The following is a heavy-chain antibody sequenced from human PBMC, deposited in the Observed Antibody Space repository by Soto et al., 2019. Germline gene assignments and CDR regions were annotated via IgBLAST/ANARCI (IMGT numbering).Heavy chain of an antibody. V-gene: IGHV4-4*07. Sequence: QMQLQESGPGLVKPSETLSLTCSVSGGSISNYYWSWIRQPAGERLEWIGRIYSSGSTNQNPSLKSRLSMSVDPSRNQFSMRLYFVTAADTAVYYCAREGLTTGSGVDVWGQGTTVTVSS. CDR1: GGSISNYY. CDR3: AREGLTTGSGVDV. D-gene: IGHD4-4*01. J-gene: IGHJ6*02. CDR2: IYSSGST.